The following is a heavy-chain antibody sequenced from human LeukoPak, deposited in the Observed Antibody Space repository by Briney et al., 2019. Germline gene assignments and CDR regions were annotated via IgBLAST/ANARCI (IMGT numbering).Heavy chain of an antibody. J-gene: IGHJ5*02. D-gene: IGHD7-27*01. CDR2: ISGSGGST. V-gene: IGHV3-23*01. Sequence: GGSLRLSCAASGFTFSSYAMSWVRQAPGKGLEWVSAISGSGGSTYCADSVKGRFTISRDNSKNTLYLQMNSLRAEDTAVYYCAKPPTTWGTPPNWFDPWGQGTLVTVSS. CDR3: AKPPTTWGTPPNWFDP. CDR1: GFTFSSYA.